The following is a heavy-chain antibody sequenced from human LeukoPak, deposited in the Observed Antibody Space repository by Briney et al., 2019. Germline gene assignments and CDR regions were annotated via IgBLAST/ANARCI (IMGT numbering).Heavy chain of an antibody. CDR2: ISYDGSNK. CDR3: ARDDVYGSGLFDY. Sequence: GGSLRLSCAASGFTFSSYAMHWVRQAPGKGLEWVAVISYDGSNKYYADSVKGRFTISRDNSKNTLYLQMNSLRAEDTAVYCCARDDVYGSGLFDYWGQGTLVTVSS. D-gene: IGHD3-10*01. V-gene: IGHV3-30-3*01. CDR1: GFTFSSYA. J-gene: IGHJ4*02.